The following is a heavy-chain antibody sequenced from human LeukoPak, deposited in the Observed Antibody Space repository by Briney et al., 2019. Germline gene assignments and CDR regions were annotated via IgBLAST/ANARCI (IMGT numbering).Heavy chain of an antibody. CDR2: IDHSGST. V-gene: IGHV4-34*01. Sequence: SETLSLTCAVYGGSFSGYYWSWIRQPPGKGLEWIGEIDHSGSTNYNPSLKSRVTISVDTSKNQFSLKLSSVTAADTAVYYCARASRGTFGYMDVWGKGTTVTVSS. CDR3: ARASRGTFGYMDV. CDR1: GGSFSGYY. J-gene: IGHJ6*03. D-gene: IGHD2-2*01.